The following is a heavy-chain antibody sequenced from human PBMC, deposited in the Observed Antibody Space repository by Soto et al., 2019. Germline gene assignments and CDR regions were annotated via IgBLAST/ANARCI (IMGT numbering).Heavy chain of an antibody. Sequence: QVHLVESGGGVVQPGSSLRLSCAASEFTFRIFAMHWLRQSPGKGLEWVAVISYDGSRKADSVKGRFTVSRDNSWKTLYLQMNSLRAEDTXIYYXXRGDREDIEAVVGVRPGEYSMDVWGQGTTVTVS. V-gene: IGHV3-30-3*01. CDR1: EFTFRIFA. CDR2: ISYDGSRK. CDR3: XRGDREDIEAVVGVRPGEYSMDV. J-gene: IGHJ6*02. D-gene: IGHD1-26*01.